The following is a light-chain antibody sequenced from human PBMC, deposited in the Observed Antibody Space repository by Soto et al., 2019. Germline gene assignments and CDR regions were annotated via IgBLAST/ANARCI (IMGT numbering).Light chain of an antibody. CDR1: SSNIGAGHD. Sequence: QSVLTQPPSVSGAPGQRVTISCAGSSSNIGAGHDVHWYQQLPGTAPKLLIYGNSNRPSGVPDRFSGSKSGNSGSLAITGLQAEDEADYYCTSWTTSTTMIFGGGTKLTVL. CDR2: GNS. J-gene: IGLJ2*01. V-gene: IGLV1-40*01. CDR3: TSWTTSTTMI.